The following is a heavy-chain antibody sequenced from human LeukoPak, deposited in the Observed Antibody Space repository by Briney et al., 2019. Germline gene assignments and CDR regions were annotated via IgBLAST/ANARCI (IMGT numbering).Heavy chain of an antibody. V-gene: IGHV3-74*03. J-gene: IGHJ4*02. D-gene: IGHD3-10*01. CDR3: ARISTMVRHY. CDR2: IKSDGSST. Sequence: GGSLRLSCAVSGFTFRSYWMHWVRQAPGKRLVWVSSIKSDGSSTTYADSVKGRFTISRDNAENTLYLQMNSLRVEDTAVYYCARISTMVRHYWGQGTLVTVSS. CDR1: GFTFRSYW.